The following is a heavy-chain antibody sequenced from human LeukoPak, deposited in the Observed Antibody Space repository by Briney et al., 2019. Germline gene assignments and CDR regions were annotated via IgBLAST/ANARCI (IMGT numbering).Heavy chain of an antibody. J-gene: IGHJ4*02. CDR2: ISGSDGST. V-gene: IGHV3-23*01. Sequence: GGSLTLSCAASGFTFSNYAMNWDRQAPGKGLEWVSGISGSDGSTFYADSVKDPFTLHSDNSKNSLYLQNNSPRAQDTAVYFCPKRRGHYGSGSYGPFDYWGQGTLVTVST. CDR3: PKRRGHYGSGSYGPFDY. D-gene: IGHD3-10*01. CDR1: GFTFSNYA.